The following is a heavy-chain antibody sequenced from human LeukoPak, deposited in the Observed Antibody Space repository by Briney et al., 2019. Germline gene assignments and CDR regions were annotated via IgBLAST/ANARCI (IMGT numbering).Heavy chain of an antibody. J-gene: IGHJ4*02. CDR3: ARAETWLRVPYYFDY. Sequence: PSETLSLTCTVSGGSISIYYWSWIRQPPGKGLEWIGYIYYSGSTNYNPSLKSRVIISVDTSKNQFSLKLSSVTAADTAVYYCARAETWLRVPYYFDYWGQGTLVTVSS. CDR1: GGSISIYY. CDR2: IYYSGST. D-gene: IGHD5-12*01. V-gene: IGHV4-59*01.